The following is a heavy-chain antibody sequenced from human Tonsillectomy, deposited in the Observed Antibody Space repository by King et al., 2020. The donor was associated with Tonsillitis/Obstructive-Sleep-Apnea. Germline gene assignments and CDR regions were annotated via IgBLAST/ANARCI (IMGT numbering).Heavy chain of an antibody. J-gene: IGHJ6*02. CDR1: GFTFSSYG. Sequence: VQLVESGGGVVQPGRSLRLSCAASGFTFSSYGMHWVRQAPGKGLEWVAVIWYDGSNKYYADSVKGRFTISRDNSKNTLYLQMNSLRAEDTAVYYCARETTPVDYYSGMDVWGQGTTVTVSS. D-gene: IGHD4-23*01. CDR2: IWYDGSNK. CDR3: ARETTPVDYYSGMDV. V-gene: IGHV3-33*01.